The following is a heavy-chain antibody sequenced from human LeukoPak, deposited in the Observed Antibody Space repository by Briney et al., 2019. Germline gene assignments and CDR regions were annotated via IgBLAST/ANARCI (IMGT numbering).Heavy chain of an antibody. CDR3: AKGRSGYAQGGAFDI. Sequence: PGGSLRLSCAASGFSFNTYSMNWVRQAPGKGLEWVSSISSSSTYIYFADSVKGRFTVSRDNSKNTLYLQMNSLRAEDTAVYYCAKGRSGYAQGGAFDIWGQGTMVTVSS. CDR2: ISSSSTYI. V-gene: IGHV3-21*01. CDR1: GFSFNTYS. J-gene: IGHJ3*02. D-gene: IGHD5-12*01.